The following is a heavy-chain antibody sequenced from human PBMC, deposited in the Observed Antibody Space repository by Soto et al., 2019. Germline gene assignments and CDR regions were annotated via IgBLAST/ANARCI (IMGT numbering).Heavy chain of an antibody. Sequence: QVRLVQPGPEVKKPGSSVKVSCKASGDAFTTYTISWLRQAPGKGLEWMGRVIPILGLPNYAQNFRDRATITADKSSSTAYMELRRLRSEDTAIYYCARGFKYDILNSSDLNGFDSWGQGTRVTVSS. J-gene: IGHJ5*01. D-gene: IGHD3-9*01. CDR2: VIPILGLP. CDR1: GDAFTTYT. V-gene: IGHV1-69*02. CDR3: ARGFKYDILNSSDLNGFDS.